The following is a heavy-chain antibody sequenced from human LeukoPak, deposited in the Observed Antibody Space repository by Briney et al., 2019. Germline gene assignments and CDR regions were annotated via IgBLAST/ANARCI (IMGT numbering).Heavy chain of an antibody. CDR2: IGYDGNNK. CDR1: EFTFSSYG. CDR3: AKDYCSSTSCYLPSYYMDV. J-gene: IGHJ6*03. D-gene: IGHD2-2*01. V-gene: IGHV3-33*06. Sequence: GRSLRLSCAASEFTFSSYGMHWVRQAPAKGLEWVAVIGYDGNNKYYADSVKGRFTISRDNSKNTLYLQMNSLRAEDTAVYYCAKDYCSSTSCYLPSYYMDVWGKGTTVTVSS.